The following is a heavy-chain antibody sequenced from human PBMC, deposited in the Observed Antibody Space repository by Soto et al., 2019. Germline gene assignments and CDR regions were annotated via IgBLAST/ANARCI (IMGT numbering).Heavy chain of an antibody. CDR2: IYDSGST. J-gene: IGHJ4*02. V-gene: IGHV4-59*01. Sequence: SETLSLTCTVSGGSISSYYWSWIRQPPGKGLEWIGYIYDSGSTNYNPSLKSRVTISVDTSKNQFSLKLTSVTAADTAVYYCAAPPRYWGQGTLVTLPS. CDR1: GGSISSYY. CDR3: AAPPRY.